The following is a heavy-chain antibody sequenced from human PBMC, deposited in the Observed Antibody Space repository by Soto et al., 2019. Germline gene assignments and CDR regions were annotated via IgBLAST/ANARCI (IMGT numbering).Heavy chain of an antibody. J-gene: IGHJ4*02. Sequence: QVQLVESGGGVVQPGRSLRLSCAASGFTFSSYSMHFVRQAPGKGLEWVAAMSYDGNSKYFADSVKGRFTISRDNSKNTLSLQMNSLGAEDSAVYYCARGRTVPDHDDFDLWGQGTLVTVSS. V-gene: IGHV3-30-3*01. CDR2: MSYDGNSK. CDR3: ARGRTVPDHDDFDL. D-gene: IGHD6-19*01. CDR1: GFTFSSYS.